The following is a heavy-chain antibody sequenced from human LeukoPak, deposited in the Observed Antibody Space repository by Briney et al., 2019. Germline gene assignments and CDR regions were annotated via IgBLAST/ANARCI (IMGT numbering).Heavy chain of an antibody. V-gene: IGHV1-18*01. CDR1: GYTFTSYA. Sequence: ASVKVSCKASGYTFTSYAMHWVRQAPGQRLEWMGWISAHNGNTNYAQKFQGRVTMTTDTSTSTAYMELRSLRSDDTAVYYCASSLYSSGWYLVSGYWGQGTLVTVSS. D-gene: IGHD6-19*01. CDR3: ASSLYSSGWYLVSGY. J-gene: IGHJ4*02. CDR2: ISAHNGNT.